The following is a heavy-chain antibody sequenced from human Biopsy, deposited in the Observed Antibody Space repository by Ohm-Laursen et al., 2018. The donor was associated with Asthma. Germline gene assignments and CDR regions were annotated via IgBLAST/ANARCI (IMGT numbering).Heavy chain of an antibody. D-gene: IGHD1-26*01. V-gene: IGHV4-34*01. CDR3: ARGSSSRLSQWELLVSGGKRAHSYYGMDV. Sequence: TLSLTCAVYGGSFSSNYWSWIRQTPGKGLEWLWDPPHSGYTHYNPALPSRLTLSVDTSKNQFFLRLTSVTAADTAVYYCARGSSSRLSQWELLVSGGKRAHSYYGMDVWGQGTTVTVSS. CDR2: PPHSGYT. CDR1: GGSFSSNY. J-gene: IGHJ6*02.